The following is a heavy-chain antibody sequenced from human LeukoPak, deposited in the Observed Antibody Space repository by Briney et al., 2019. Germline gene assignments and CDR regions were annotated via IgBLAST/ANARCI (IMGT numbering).Heavy chain of an antibody. D-gene: IGHD3-22*01. Sequence: PGGSLRLSCAASGFTFSNYWMNWVRQAPGKGLEWVANIKRDGCEKYYVDSVRGRFTISRDNVKNSLYLQLSSLKAEDTGIYYCARDVYYYDSSGHDFWGQGTLVTVSS. J-gene: IGHJ4*02. CDR1: GFTFSNYW. V-gene: IGHV3-7*01. CDR2: IKRDGCEK. CDR3: ARDVYYYDSSGHDF.